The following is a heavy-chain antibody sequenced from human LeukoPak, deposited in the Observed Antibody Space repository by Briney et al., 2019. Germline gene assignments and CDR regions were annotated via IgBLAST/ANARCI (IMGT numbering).Heavy chain of an antibody. J-gene: IGHJ4*02. CDR1: GFTFSSYG. CDR3: AKDPGVHHY. V-gene: IGHV3-33*06. CDR2: IWYDGSNK. Sequence: AGGSPRLSCAASGFTFSSYGMHWVRQAPGKGLEWVAVIWYDGSNKYYADSVKGRFTISRDNSKNTLYLQMNSLRAEDTAVYYCAKDPGVHHYWGQGTLVTVSS.